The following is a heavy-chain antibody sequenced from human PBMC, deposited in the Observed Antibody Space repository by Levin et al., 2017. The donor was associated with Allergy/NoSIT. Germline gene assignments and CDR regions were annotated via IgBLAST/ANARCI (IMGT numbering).Heavy chain of an antibody. D-gene: IGHD3-3*01. V-gene: IGHV3-30*18. Sequence: GGSLRLSCAASGFTFSSYGMHWVRQAPGKGLEWVAVISYDGSNKYYADSVKGRFTISRDNSKNTLYLQMNSLRAEDTAVYYCAKDRLRFLEWGRLWGMDVWGQGTTVTVSS. CDR2: ISYDGSNK. CDR1: GFTFSSYG. CDR3: AKDRLRFLEWGRLWGMDV. J-gene: IGHJ6*02.